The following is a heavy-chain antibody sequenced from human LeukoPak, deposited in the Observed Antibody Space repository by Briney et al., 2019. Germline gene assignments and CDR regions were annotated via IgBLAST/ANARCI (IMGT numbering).Heavy chain of an antibody. J-gene: IGHJ4*02. V-gene: IGHV3-23*01. D-gene: IGHD3-16*02. CDR1: GFTFSSYA. Sequence: GGSLRLSCAASGFTFSSYAMSWVRQAPGKGLEWVSAISGSGGSTYYADSVKGRFTISRDNSKNTLYLQMNSLRAEDTAVYYCVKDSTYDYVWGSYRFDYWGQGTLVTVSS. CDR2: ISGSGGST. CDR3: VKDSTYDYVWGSYRFDY.